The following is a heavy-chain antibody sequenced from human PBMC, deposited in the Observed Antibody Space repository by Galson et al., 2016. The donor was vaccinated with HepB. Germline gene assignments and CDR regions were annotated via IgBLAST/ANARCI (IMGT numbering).Heavy chain of an antibody. J-gene: IGHJ4*02. Sequence: ETLSLTCTVSGGSISGSPYYWRWIRQTPGKGLELIGYIYYSGSTYYNPSLKSRVTISLDMSKNQFSLNLHSVTAADTAMYYCATDPHFWGQGTLVTVSS. V-gene: IGHV4-39*07. CDR3: ATDPHF. CDR1: GGSISGSPYY. CDR2: IYYSGST.